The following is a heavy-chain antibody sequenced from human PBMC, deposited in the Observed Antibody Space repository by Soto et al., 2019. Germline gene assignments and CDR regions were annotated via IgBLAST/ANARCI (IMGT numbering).Heavy chain of an antibody. CDR2: ISSSSSYI. J-gene: IGHJ4*02. CDR1: GFTFSSYS. V-gene: IGHV3-21*01. CDR3: ARDGGNVVVPAANDY. D-gene: IGHD2-2*01. Sequence: GGSLRLSCAASGFTFSSYSMNWVRQAPGKGLEWVSSISSSSSYIYYADSVKGRFTISRDNAKNSLYLQMNSLRAEDTAVYYCARDGGNVVVPAANDYWGQGTLVTVSS.